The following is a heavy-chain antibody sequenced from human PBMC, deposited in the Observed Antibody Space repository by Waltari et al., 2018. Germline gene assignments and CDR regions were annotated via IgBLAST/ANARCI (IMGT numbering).Heavy chain of an antibody. J-gene: IGHJ4*02. V-gene: IGHV4-34*01. CDR3: ARGARYIWGSYRYIPPPVFDY. CDR2: INHSGST. D-gene: IGHD3-16*02. CDR1: GGSFSGYY. Sequence: QVQLQQWGAGLLKPSETLSLTCAVYGGSFSGYYWSWIRQPPGKGLEWIGEINHSGSTHLNPALKSRVTKSVDTSKNQFSLKLSPVTAADTAVYYCARGARYIWGSYRYIPPPVFDYWGQGTLVTVSS.